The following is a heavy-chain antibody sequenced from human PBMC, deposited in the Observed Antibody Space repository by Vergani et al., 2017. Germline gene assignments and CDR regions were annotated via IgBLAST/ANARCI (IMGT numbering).Heavy chain of an antibody. J-gene: IGHJ5*02. Sequence: QVQLVQSGAEVKKPGASVKVSCKASGYTFTGYYMHWVRQAPGQGLEWMGWINPNSGGTNYAKKFQGRVTMTRDTSISTAYMDLSRLRSDDTAVYYVARHNVVVVPAADLRGNWFDPGGQGTLVTVSS. CDR2: INPNSGGT. D-gene: IGHD2-2*01. CDR1: GYTFTGYY. V-gene: IGHV1-2*02. CDR3: ARHNVVVVPAADLRGNWFDP.